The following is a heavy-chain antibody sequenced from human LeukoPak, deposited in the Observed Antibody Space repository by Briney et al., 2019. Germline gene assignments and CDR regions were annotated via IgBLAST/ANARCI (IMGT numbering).Heavy chain of an antibody. CDR1: GGSISSYY. CDR3: ARGLRYFDWFPDY. CDR2: VNYSGST. V-gene: IGHV4-59*01. J-gene: IGHJ4*02. D-gene: IGHD3-9*01. Sequence: PSETLSLTCTVSGGSISSYYRSWIRQPAGKGLECIGYVNYSGSTNYNPAPKSRVTISVDTSKNQFSLKLSSVTAADTAVYYCARGLRYFDWFPDYWGQGTLVTVSS.